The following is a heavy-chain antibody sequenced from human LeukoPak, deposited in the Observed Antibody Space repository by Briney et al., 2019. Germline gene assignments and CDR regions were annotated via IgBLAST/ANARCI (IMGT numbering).Heavy chain of an antibody. CDR2: ISYDGSNK. Sequence: GGSLRLSCAASGFTFSSYAMHWVRQAPGKGLEWVAVISYDGSNKYYADSVKGRFTISRDNSKNTLYLQMNSLRAEDTAVYYCAKFFTGEYVRAFDIWGQGTMVTVSS. CDR3: AKFFTGEYVRAFDI. CDR1: GFTFSSYA. V-gene: IGHV3-30*04. D-gene: IGHD3-10*02. J-gene: IGHJ3*02.